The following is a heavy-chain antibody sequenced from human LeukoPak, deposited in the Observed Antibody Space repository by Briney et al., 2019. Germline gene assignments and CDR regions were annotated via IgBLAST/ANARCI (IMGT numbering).Heavy chain of an antibody. J-gene: IGHJ6*02. CDR1: GFSVSSNY. V-gene: IGHV3-53*01. D-gene: IGHD3-10*01. Sequence: PGGSLRLSCAASGFSVSSNYISWVRQAPGKGLEWVSVIYNSGTTKYADSVKGRFTISRDNSKNTLYLQMNSLRAEDTAVYYCAKILGNLKEMVRGVRDTYYYYGMDVWGQGTTVTVSS. CDR3: AKILGNLKEMVRGVRDTYYYYGMDV. CDR2: IYNSGTT.